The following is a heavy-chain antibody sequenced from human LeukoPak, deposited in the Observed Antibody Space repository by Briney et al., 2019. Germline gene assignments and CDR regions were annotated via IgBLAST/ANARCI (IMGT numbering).Heavy chain of an antibody. V-gene: IGHV1-2*02. CDR1: GYTFTGYY. D-gene: IGHD3-22*01. Sequence: ASVKVSCKASGYTFTGYYMHWVRQAPGQGLEWMGWINPNSGVTNFAQNFQGRVTMTRDTSISTAYMELSRLRSDDTAVYYCARSAGRYYYDSSGYFRFWGQGTLVTVSS. CDR3: ARSAGRYYYDSSGYFRF. CDR2: INPNSGVT. J-gene: IGHJ4*02.